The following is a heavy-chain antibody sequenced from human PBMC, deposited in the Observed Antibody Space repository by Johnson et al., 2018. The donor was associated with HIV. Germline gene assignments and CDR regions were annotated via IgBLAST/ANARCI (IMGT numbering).Heavy chain of an antibody. Sequence: VQLVESGGGLVQPGGSLRLSCAASGFTFSNYDFHWVRQATGKGLEWVSAINTAGDTFYPGSVKGRFTISRDNAKNSLYLQMNSLRSGDTAVYYCARGSGSYGDAFDIWGQGTMVTVSS. CDR1: GFTFSNYD. CDR2: INTAGDT. D-gene: IGHD1-26*01. J-gene: IGHJ3*02. CDR3: ARGSGSYGDAFDI. V-gene: IGHV3-13*01.